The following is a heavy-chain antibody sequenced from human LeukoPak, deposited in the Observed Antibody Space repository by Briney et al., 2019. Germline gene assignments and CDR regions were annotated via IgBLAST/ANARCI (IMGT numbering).Heavy chain of an antibody. CDR1: GYSFSDYY. CDR2: INPKSGGT. CDR3: ARGMGVLVPAATWFDP. V-gene: IGHV1-2*02. D-gene: IGHD2-2*01. Sequence: ASVKVSCTASGYSFSDYYIHWLRQAPGQGLEWMGWINPKSGGTNYAQKFQGRVTMTRDTSISTAYMDLSRLRSDDTAVYYCARGMGVLVPAATWFDPWGQGTLVTVSS. J-gene: IGHJ5*02.